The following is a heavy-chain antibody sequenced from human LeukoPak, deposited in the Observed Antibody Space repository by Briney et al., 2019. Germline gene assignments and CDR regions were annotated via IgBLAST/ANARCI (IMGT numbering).Heavy chain of an antibody. J-gene: IGHJ3*02. CDR3: ARLPKDTAMVTHAFDI. CDR2: IYYSGST. Sequence: SETLSLTCTVSGGSISSSSYYWGWIRQPPGKGLEWIGSIYYSGSTYYNPSLKSRVTISVDTSKNQFSLKLSSVTAADTAVYYCARLPKDTAMVTHAFDIWGQGTMVTLSS. V-gene: IGHV4-39*01. CDR1: GGSISSSSYY. D-gene: IGHD5-18*01.